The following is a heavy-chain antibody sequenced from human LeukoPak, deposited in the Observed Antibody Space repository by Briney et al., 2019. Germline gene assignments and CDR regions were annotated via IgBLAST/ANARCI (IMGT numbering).Heavy chain of an antibody. D-gene: IGHD2-2*01. CDR1: GYAFTNYY. Sequence: GASVKVSCKASGYAFTNYYIHWVRQAPGQGLEWMGTINPSSGSTHYAQKFQGRVTVTRDTSTTTVYMELSSLRSEDTAVYYCARAWTVVPAAINVRTNYYYYYMDVWGKGTTVTVSS. CDR3: ARAWTVVPAAINVRTNYYYYYMDV. J-gene: IGHJ6*03. CDR2: INPSSGST. V-gene: IGHV1-46*01.